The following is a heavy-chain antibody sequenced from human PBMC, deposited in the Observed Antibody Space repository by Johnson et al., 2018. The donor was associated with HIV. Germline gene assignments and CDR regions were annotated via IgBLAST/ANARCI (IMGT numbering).Heavy chain of an antibody. J-gene: IGHJ3*02. CDR2: ITWNSGNI. CDR1: GFTFDVYD. CDR3: ARDCRNSTSCLAFDI. Sequence: VQLVESGGGLLQPGRSLRLSCAASGFTFDVYDMHWVRQAPGKGLEWVSGITWNSGNIAYADSVKGRFTISRDNAKNSLYLQMNSLRAEDTALYYCARDCRNSTSCLAFDIWGQGTMVTVSS. V-gene: IGHV3-9*01. D-gene: IGHD2/OR15-2a*01.